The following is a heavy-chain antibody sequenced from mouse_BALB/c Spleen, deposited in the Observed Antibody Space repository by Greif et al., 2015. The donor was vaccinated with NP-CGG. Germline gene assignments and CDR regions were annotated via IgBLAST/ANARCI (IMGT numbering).Heavy chain of an antibody. Sequence: QVQLQQPGAELVKPGASVKLSCKASGYTFTTYWMHWVKQRPGQGLEWIGEINPSNGRTNYNENFKSKATLTVDKSSSTAYMQLSSLTSEDSAVYYCARGGYYDWYFDVWGAGTTVTVSS. J-gene: IGHJ1*01. V-gene: IGHV1S81*02. CDR1: GYTFTTYW. CDR2: INPSNGRT. D-gene: IGHD2-3*01. CDR3: ARGGYYDWYFDV.